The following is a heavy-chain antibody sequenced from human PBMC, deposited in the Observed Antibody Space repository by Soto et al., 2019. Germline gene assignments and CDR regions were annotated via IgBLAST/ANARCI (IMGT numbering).Heavy chain of an antibody. CDR2: IAGSTFTT. Sequence: EVQLLESGGGLVQPGGSLRLSCTASGFPFSSSAMNWVRQAPGKGLEWVSGIAGSTFTTYYADSVQGRFTISRDNSRNTLYLELNSLRADDTAVYYCARPDVRYHDWLFRLDYWGQGALVTVSS. V-gene: IGHV3-23*01. CDR1: GFPFSSSA. J-gene: IGHJ4*02. D-gene: IGHD3-9*01. CDR3: ARPDVRYHDWLFRLDY.